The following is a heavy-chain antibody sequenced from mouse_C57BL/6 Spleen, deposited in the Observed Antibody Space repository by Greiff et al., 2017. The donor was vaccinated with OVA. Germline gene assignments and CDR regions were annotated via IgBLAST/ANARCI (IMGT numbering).Heavy chain of an antibody. V-gene: IGHV3-6*01. J-gene: IGHJ1*03. Sequence: EVQLQQSGPGLVKPSQSLSLTCSVTGYSITSGYYWNWIRQFPGNKLEWMGYISYDGSNNYNPSLKNRISITRDTSKNQFFLKLNSVTTEDTATYYCAREPRDDYGSRGWYFDVWGTGTTVTVSS. CDR3: AREPRDDYGSRGWYFDV. CDR1: GYSITSGYY. CDR2: ISYDGSN. D-gene: IGHD1-1*01.